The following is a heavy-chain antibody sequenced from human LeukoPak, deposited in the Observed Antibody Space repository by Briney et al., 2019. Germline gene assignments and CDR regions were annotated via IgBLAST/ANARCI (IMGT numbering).Heavy chain of an antibody. Sequence: GGSLRLSCAASGFTFSSYSMNWVRQAPGKGLEWVSSISSSSSYIYYADSVKGRFTISRDNAKNSLYLQMNSLRAEDTAVYYCARETSYGSGSNYYYYGMDVWGQGTTVTVSS. CDR3: ARETSYGSGSNYYYYGMDV. V-gene: IGHV3-21*01. J-gene: IGHJ6*02. CDR2: ISSSSSYI. CDR1: GFTFSSYS. D-gene: IGHD3-10*01.